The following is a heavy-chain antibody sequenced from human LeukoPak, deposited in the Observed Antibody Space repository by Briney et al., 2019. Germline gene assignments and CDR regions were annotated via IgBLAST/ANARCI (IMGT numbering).Heavy chain of an antibody. D-gene: IGHD4-17*01. V-gene: IGHV3-7*01. J-gene: IGHJ3*02. Sequence: GGSLRLSCAASGFTFSSYWMSWVRQAPGKGLEWVANIRQDGSEKYYVDSVKGRFTISRDNAKNSLYLQMNSLRAEDTAVYYCARSHGDHALDIWGQGTVVTVSS. CDR1: GFTFSSYW. CDR2: IRQDGSEK. CDR3: ARSHGDHALDI.